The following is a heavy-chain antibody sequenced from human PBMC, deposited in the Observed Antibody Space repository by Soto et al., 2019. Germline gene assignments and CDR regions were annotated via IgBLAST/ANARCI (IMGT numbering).Heavy chain of an antibody. J-gene: IGHJ4*02. CDR3: ACMDGEYDNFYY. CDR1: GFSLSTSGVG. Sequence: QITLKESGPTLVKPTQTLTLTCTFSGFSLSTSGVGVGWIRQPPGKALEWLALIYWDDDKRYSPSLKSRLTITKDTSKNQVVLTTTNMDPVYSDPHYCACMDGEYDNFYYWGQGTLVTVSS. V-gene: IGHV2-5*02. D-gene: IGHD3-10*01. CDR2: IYWDDDK.